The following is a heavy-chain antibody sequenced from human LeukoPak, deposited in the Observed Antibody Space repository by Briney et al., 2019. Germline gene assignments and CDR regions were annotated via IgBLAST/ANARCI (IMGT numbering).Heavy chain of an antibody. CDR3: ATYCSSANCYIWGYYFDS. CDR1: GYTFTSYD. Sequence: ASVKVSCKASGYTFTSYDINWVRQAPGQGLEWMGGIIPISGTTNYAQKFLGRVTITADESTSTAYMELSSLRSEDTAMYYCATYCSSANCYIWGYYFDSWGQGTLVTVSS. CDR2: IIPISGTT. V-gene: IGHV1-69*13. J-gene: IGHJ4*02. D-gene: IGHD2-2*01.